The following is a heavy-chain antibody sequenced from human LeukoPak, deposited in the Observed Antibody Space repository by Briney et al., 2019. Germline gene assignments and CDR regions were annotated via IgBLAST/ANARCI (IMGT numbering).Heavy chain of an antibody. J-gene: IGHJ4*02. Sequence: ASVKVSCKASGYTFTSYYMHWVRQAPGQGLEWMGIINPSGGSTSYAQKFQGRVTMTRDTSTSTVYMELSSLRSEDTAVYYCARGLYYDFWGGYSVNYWYYFDYWGQGTLVTVSS. CDR1: GYTFTSYY. CDR3: ARGLYYDFWGGYSVNYWYYFDY. CDR2: INPSGGST. V-gene: IGHV1-46*01. D-gene: IGHD3-3*01.